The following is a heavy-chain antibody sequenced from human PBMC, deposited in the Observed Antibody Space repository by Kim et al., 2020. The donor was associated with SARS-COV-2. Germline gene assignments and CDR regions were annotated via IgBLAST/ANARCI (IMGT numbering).Heavy chain of an antibody. V-gene: IGHV4-59*01. J-gene: IGHJ5*02. CDR2: IYYSGST. CDR3: ARVARYYDFWSGYYRLNWFDP. D-gene: IGHD3-3*01. CDR1: GGSISSYY. Sequence: SETLSLTCTASGGSISSYYWSWIRQPPGKGLEWIGYIYYSGSTNYNPSLKSRVTISVDTSKNQFSLKLSSVTAADTAVYYCARVARYYDFWSGYYRLNWFDPWGQGTLVTVSS.